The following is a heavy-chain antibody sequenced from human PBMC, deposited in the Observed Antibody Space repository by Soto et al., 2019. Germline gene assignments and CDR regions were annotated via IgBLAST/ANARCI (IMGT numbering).Heavy chain of an antibody. D-gene: IGHD5-18*01. V-gene: IGHV1-3*01. J-gene: IGHJ4*02. CDR3: AREVPYGYARFDY. Sequence: QVHLVQSGAEVKKPGASVKVSCKTSGYTFTNNVIHWVRQAPGQRLEWMGWVNAGNDNTKWSREFQGRLTLTKDTSATTASMELSSLASEYTAIYFCAREVPYGYARFDYWGQGTLVTVSS. CDR1: GYTFTNNV. CDR2: VNAGNDNT.